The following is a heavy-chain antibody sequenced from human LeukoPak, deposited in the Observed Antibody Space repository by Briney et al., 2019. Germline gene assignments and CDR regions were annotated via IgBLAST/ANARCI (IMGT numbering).Heavy chain of an antibody. J-gene: IGHJ4*02. CDR2: IYYSGST. CDR1: GGSISSSSYY. Sequence: SETLSLTCSVSGGSISSSSYYWGWIRQPPGQGLEWIGSIYYSGSTYYNPSLKSRVTISVDTSKNQFSLKLSSVTAADTAVYYCARERQHSYCSGGSCYPEDSTINFDYWGQGTLVTVSS. V-gene: IGHV4-39*02. CDR3: ARERQHSYCSGGSCYPEDSTINFDY. D-gene: IGHD2-15*01.